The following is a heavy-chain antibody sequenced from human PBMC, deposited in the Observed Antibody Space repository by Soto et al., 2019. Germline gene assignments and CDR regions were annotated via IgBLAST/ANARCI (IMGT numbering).Heavy chain of an antibody. Sequence: AXSVKVSCKASGGTFSSYAISWVRQAPIQGLEWMGGIIPIFGTANYAQKFQGRVTITADESTSTAYMELSSLRSEDTAVYYCARVTSGGYYYYGMDVWGQGTTVTVSS. J-gene: IGHJ6*02. CDR1: GGTFSSYA. CDR3: ARVTSGGYYYYGMDV. V-gene: IGHV1-69*01. CDR2: IIPIFGTA.